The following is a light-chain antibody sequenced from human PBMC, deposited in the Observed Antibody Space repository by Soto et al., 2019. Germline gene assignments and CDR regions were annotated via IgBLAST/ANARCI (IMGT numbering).Light chain of an antibody. J-gene: IGLJ1*01. CDR2: TDN. V-gene: IGLV1-44*01. CDR1: NSNIGINT. Sequence: QSALTQPPSASGTPGQRVTISCSGGNSNIGINTVNWYQQLPGTAPKVLIYTDNERPSGVPDRFSGSKSGTSASLAISGLQSGDEADYYCGAWDESLNGYVFGTGTKVTVL. CDR3: GAWDESLNGYV.